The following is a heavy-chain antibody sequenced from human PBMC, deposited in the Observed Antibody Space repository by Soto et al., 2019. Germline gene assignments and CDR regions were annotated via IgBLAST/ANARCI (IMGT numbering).Heavy chain of an antibody. J-gene: IGHJ4*02. CDR1: SGSISSSGYY. CDR3: ARQVSYSDSLRNYFDK. Sequence: KPSETLSLTCSVSSGSISSSGYYWDWIRQPPGKGLEWIGSIDRSATTYYNPSLRGRVTMSVDTSKNQFSLRLTSVSAADTAVYYCARQVSYSDSLRNYFDKWGQGTLVTVSS. D-gene: IGHD3-3*01. V-gene: IGHV4-39*01. CDR2: IDRSATT.